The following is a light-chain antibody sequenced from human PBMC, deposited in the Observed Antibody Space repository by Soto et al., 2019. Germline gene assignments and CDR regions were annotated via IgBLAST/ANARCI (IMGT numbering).Light chain of an antibody. CDR2: LNSDGSH. CDR3: QTGGTGIL. J-gene: IGLJ2*01. V-gene: IGLV4-69*01. Sequence: QLVLTQSPSASASLGASVKLTCTLSSGHSSYAIAWHQQQPEKGPRYLMKLNSDGSHSKGDGIPDRFSGSSSGAERYLTIARRLSEDEADYYCQTGGTGILFGGGTTLTVL. CDR1: SGHSSYA.